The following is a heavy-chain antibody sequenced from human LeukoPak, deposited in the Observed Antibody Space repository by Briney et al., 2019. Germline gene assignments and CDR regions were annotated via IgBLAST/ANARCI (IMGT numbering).Heavy chain of an antibody. J-gene: IGHJ6*03. V-gene: IGHV4-31*03. D-gene: IGHD3-16*01. CDR1: GGSISSGGYY. CDR3: ARDSGIMRDYYYYYMDV. Sequence: SQTLSLTCTVSGGSISSGGYYWSWIRQHPGKGLEWIGYIYYSGGTYYNPSLKSRVTISVDTSKNQFSLKLSSVTAADTAVYYCARDSGIMRDYYYYYMDVWGKGTTVTVSS. CDR2: IYYSGGT.